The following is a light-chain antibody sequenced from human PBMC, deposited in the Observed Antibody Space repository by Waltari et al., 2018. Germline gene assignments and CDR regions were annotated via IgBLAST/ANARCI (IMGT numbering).Light chain of an antibody. CDR3: SSHTTSSTLV. V-gene: IGLV2-14*03. J-gene: IGLJ2*01. CDR2: DVT. CDR1: SSDVGRSNF. Sequence: QSALTQPASVSGSPGQSITISCPGRSSDVGRSNFVSWYQQHPGKAPKLMIFDVTDRPSGVSDRFSGSKSGNTASLTISGLQPEDEADYYCSSHTTSSTLVFGGGTRVTVL.